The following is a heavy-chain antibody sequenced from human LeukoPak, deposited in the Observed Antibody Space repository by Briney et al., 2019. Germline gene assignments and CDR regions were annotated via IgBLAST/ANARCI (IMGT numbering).Heavy chain of an antibody. CDR1: GDSVSSNSAA. CDR2: TYYRSKWYN. CDR3: ARDQMGYYDSSGYYLDWFDP. D-gene: IGHD3-22*01. J-gene: IGHJ5*02. V-gene: IGHV6-1*01. Sequence: SQTLSLTCAISGDSVSSNSAAWNWIRQSPSRGLEWLGRTYYRSKWYNVYAVSVKSRITINPDTSKNQFSLQLNSVTPEDTAVYYCARDQMGYYDSSGYYLDWFDPWGQGTLVTVSS.